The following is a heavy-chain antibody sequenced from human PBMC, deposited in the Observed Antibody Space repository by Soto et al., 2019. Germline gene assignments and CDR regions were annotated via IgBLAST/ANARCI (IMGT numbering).Heavy chain of an antibody. J-gene: IGHJ4*02. CDR2: ISSSGSTI. V-gene: IGHV3-11*01. CDR1: GFTFSDYY. CDR3: ARRPRITIFGVVIIRGHFDY. D-gene: IGHD3-3*01. Sequence: GGSLRLSCAASGFTFSDYYMSWIRQAPGKGLEWVSYISSSGSTIYYADSVKGRFTISRDNAKNSLYLQMNSLRAEDTAVYYCARRPRITIFGVVIIRGHFDYWGQGTLVTVSS.